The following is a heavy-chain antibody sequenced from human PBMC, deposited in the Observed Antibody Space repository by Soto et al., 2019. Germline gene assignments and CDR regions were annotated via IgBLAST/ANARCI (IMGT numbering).Heavy chain of an antibody. CDR1: GGSISSYY. J-gene: IGHJ5*02. CDR2: IYYSGST. V-gene: IGHV4-59*01. D-gene: IGHD3-3*01. CDR3: ARAIFGVVPGWFDP. Sequence: PSETLSLTCTVSGGSISSYYWSWIRQPPGKGLEWIGYIYYSGSTNYNPSLKSRVTISVDTSKNQFSLKLSSVTAADTAVYYCARAIFGVVPGWFDPWGQGTLVTVS.